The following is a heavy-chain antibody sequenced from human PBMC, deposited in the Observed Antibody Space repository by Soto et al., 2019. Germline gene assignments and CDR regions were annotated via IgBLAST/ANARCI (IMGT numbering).Heavy chain of an antibody. Sequence: QVQLVQSGAEVKKPGSSVKVSCKASGGTFSSYAISWVRQAPGQGLEWMGGIIPIFGTANYAQKFQGRVTITADESTSTPYMELSSLRSEDTAVYYCARPKNDYGDYHDAFDLWGQGTMVTVSS. CDR1: GGTFSSYA. CDR3: ARPKNDYGDYHDAFDL. D-gene: IGHD4-17*01. CDR2: IIPIFGTA. J-gene: IGHJ3*01. V-gene: IGHV1-69*01.